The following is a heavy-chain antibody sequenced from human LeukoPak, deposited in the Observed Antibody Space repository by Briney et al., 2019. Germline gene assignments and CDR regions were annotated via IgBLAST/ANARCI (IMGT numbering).Heavy chain of an antibody. V-gene: IGHV3-48*01. Sequence: GGSLRLSCAASGFSFSSYSMNWVRQAPGKGLEWVSYISTSSTTMYYADSVKGRFTISRDNAKNSLYLQMNSLRAEDTAVYYCAKGSGWDYGDYWGQGTLVTVSS. J-gene: IGHJ4*02. CDR1: GFSFSSYS. CDR2: ISTSSTTM. D-gene: IGHD4-17*01. CDR3: AKGSGWDYGDY.